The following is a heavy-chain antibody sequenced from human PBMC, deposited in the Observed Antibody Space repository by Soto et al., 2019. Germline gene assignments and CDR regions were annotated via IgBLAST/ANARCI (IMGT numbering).Heavy chain of an antibody. CDR3: ARARPRLVIVWYYYYMDV. CDR1: GYTFTSYD. J-gene: IGHJ6*03. Sequence: APVKVSCKASGYTFTSYDINWVRQATGQGLEWMGWMNPNSGNTGYAQKFQGRVTMTRNTSISTAYMELSSLRSEDTAVYYCARARPRLVIVWYYYYMDVWGKGTTVTVSS. V-gene: IGHV1-8*01. D-gene: IGHD2-21*01. CDR2: MNPNSGNT.